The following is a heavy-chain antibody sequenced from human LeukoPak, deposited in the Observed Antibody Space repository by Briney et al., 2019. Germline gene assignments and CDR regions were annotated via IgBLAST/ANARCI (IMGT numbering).Heavy chain of an antibody. CDR2: IKQDGSEK. D-gene: IGHD6-19*01. CDR3: AGGSGWLSDC. Sequence: GGSLRLSCAASGFTYSSYWMTWFRQAPGKGLEWVANIKQDGSEKYYVDSVKGRFAISRDNAKNALYLQMNSLRAEDTAVYYCAGGSGWLSDCWGQGTLVTVSS. J-gene: IGHJ4*02. V-gene: IGHV3-7*01. CDR1: GFTYSSYW.